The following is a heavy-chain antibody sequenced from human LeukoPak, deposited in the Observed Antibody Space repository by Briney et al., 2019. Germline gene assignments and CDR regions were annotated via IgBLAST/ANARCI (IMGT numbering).Heavy chain of an antibody. J-gene: IGHJ4*02. D-gene: IGHD5-24*01. CDR2: IYSGGST. Sequence: GGSLRLSCAASGFTVSSNYMSWVRQAPGKGLEWVSVIYSGGSTYYADPVKGRFTISRHNSKNTLYLQMNSLRAEDTAVYYCAREGRDGYIDYWGQGTLVTVSS. V-gene: IGHV3-53*04. CDR3: AREGRDGYIDY. CDR1: GFTVSSNY.